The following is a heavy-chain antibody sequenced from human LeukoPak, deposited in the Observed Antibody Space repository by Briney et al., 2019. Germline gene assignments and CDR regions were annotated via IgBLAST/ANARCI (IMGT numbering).Heavy chain of an antibody. CDR3: ASGYYFDY. CDR2: INHSGST. CDR1: GDSISSGGHS. Sequence: SETLSLTCAVSGDSISSGGHSWSWIRQPPGKGLEWIGEINHSGSTNYNPSLKSRVTISVDTSKNQFSLKLSSVTAADTAVYYCASGYYFDYWGQGTLVTVSS. V-gene: IGHV4-34*01. J-gene: IGHJ4*02.